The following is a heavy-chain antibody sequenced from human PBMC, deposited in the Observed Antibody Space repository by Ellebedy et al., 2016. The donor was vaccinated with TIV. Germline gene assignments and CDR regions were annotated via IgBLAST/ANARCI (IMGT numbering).Heavy chain of an antibody. CDR2: ISTYNGNT. CDR1: GYTFTSYG. Sequence: AASVKVSCKASGYTFTSYGFSWVRQAPGQGVEWMGWISTYNGNTYYAQKLQGRVTMTTEPSTSTAYMELRSLRADDTAVYYCARDGEWYLPTVYYGMDVWGQGTTVTVSS. D-gene: IGHD3-3*01. J-gene: IGHJ6*02. CDR3: ARDGEWYLPTVYYGMDV. V-gene: IGHV1-18*04.